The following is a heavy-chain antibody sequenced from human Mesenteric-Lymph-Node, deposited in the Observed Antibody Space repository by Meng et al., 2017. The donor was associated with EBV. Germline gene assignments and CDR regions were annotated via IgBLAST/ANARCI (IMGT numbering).Heavy chain of an antibody. D-gene: IGHD2-15*01. CDR1: GVYISNGGYY. CDR2: IYHSGST. J-gene: IGHJ4*02. Sequence: VQLQDSGPGLVQPSQTLSLTCSVSGVYISNGGYYWSWIRQPPGKGLEWIGYIYHSGSTYYNPSLESRVTISLDTSKNQFPLKLSSVTAADTAVYYCAYCSGGNCYSFDYWGQGTLVTVSS. CDR3: AYCSGGNCYSFDY. V-gene: IGHV4-30-4*01.